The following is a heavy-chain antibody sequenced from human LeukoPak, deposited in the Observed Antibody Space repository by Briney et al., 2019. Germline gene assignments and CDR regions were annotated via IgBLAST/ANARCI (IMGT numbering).Heavy chain of an antibody. D-gene: IGHD3-22*01. J-gene: IGHJ3*01. V-gene: IGHV4-4*07. CDR1: GGSISSYY. CDR3: AKERRDYYDSSGYDL. Sequence: SETLSLTCTVSGGSISSYYWSWIRQPAGKGLEWIGRIYTRGSTNYNPSLKSRVTISVDTSKNQFSLKLSSVTATDTAVYYCAKERRDYYDSSGYDLWGQGTMITVSS. CDR2: IYTRGST.